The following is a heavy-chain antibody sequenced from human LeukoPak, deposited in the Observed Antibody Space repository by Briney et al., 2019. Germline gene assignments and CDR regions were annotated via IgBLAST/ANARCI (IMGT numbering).Heavy chain of an antibody. Sequence: GGSLRLSCVSSGFTFSEYYMSWSRQAPGKGLEWVSYISSSSSYTNYADSVKGRFTISRDNAKNTLYLQMNSLRAAETAVYYCERDTPLELPYYYGMHVWGQGTTVTVSS. D-gene: IGHD1-26*01. J-gene: IGHJ6*02. CDR1: GFTFSEYY. CDR3: ERDTPLELPYYYGMHV. V-gene: IGHV3-11*06. CDR2: ISSSSSYT.